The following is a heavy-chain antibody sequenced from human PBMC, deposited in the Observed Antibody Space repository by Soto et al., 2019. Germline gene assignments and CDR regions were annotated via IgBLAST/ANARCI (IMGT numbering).Heavy chain of an antibody. J-gene: IGHJ6*02. CDR3: ARDLASSSWYTGYYYGMDV. V-gene: IGHV4-31*03. D-gene: IGHD6-13*01. Sequence: TSETLSLTCTVSGGSISSGGYYWSWIRQHPGKGLEWIGYIYYSGSTYYNPSLKSRVTISVDTSKNQFSLKLSSVTAADTAVYYCARDLASSSWYTGYYYGMDVWGQGTTVTVSS. CDR1: GGSISSGGYY. CDR2: IYYSGST.